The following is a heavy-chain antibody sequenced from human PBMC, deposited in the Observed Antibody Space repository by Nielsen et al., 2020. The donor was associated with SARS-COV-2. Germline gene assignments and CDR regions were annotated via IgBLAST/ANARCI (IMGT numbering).Heavy chain of an antibody. CDR2: ISYDGSNK. Sequence: GESLKISCAASGFTFSSYAMHWVRQAPGKGLEWVAVISYDGSNKYYADSVKGRFTISRDNSKNTLYLQMNSLRVDDTALYFCARDDVVRGDALDMWGPGTMVTVSP. J-gene: IGHJ3*02. V-gene: IGHV3-30-3*01. CDR3: ARDDVVRGDALDM. CDR1: GFTFSSYA. D-gene: IGHD3-10*01.